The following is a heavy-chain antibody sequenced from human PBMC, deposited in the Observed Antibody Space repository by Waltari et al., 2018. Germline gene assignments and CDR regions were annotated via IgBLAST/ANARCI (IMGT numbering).Heavy chain of an antibody. CDR2: IRSKAYGGTT. V-gene: IGHV3-49*04. CDR1: GFTFGDYA. D-gene: IGHD4-17*01. Sequence: EVQLVESGGGLVQPGRSLRLSCTASGFTFGDYAMSWVRQAPGQGLEWVGFIRSKAYGGTTEYAASVKGRFTISRDDSKSIAYLQMNSLKTEDTAVYYCTRDGRDDYGDLRGTFDYWGQGTLVTVSS. CDR3: TRDGRDDYGDLRGTFDY. J-gene: IGHJ4*02.